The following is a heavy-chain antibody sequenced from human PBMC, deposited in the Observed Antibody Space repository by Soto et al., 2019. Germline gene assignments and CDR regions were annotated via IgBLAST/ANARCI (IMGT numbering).Heavy chain of an antibody. V-gene: IGHV3-66*01. CDR1: GFSVSSNY. D-gene: IGHD6-13*01. J-gene: IGHJ3*02. CDR2: IYSGGST. CDR3: AREGTSSSSDGFDI. Sequence: GGSLGLSCSASGFSVSSNYMSWVRQAPEKGLEWVSLIYSGGSTYYPDSVKGRFTISRDNSKNTLYLQMNSLRGGDTAVYYCAREGTSSSSDGFDIWGQGTMVTVSS.